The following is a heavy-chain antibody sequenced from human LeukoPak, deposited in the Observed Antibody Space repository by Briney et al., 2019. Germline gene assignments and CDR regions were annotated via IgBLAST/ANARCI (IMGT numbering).Heavy chain of an antibody. J-gene: IGHJ4*02. CDR3: ARDVGGYDSDY. V-gene: IGHV3-48*03. Sequence: GGSLRLSCAASGFTFSSYEMNWVRQAPGKGLEWVSYISSSGSTIYYADSVNGRFTISRDNAKNSLYLQMNSLRAEDTAVYYCARDVGGYDSDYWGQGTLVTVSS. D-gene: IGHD5-12*01. CDR1: GFTFSSYE. CDR2: ISSSGSTI.